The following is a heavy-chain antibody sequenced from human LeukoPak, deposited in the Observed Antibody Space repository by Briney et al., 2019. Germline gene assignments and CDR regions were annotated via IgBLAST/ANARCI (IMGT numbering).Heavy chain of an antibody. D-gene: IGHD4-23*01. CDR1: GYTFTSYG. CDR2: ISAYNGNT. CDR3: ARIYGGNEDDAFDI. Sequence: GASVKVSCKASGYTFTSYGISWVRQAPGQGLEWMGWISAYNGNTNYAQKLQGRVTMTTDTSTSTAYMELRSLRSDDTAVYYCARIYGGNEDDAFDIWGQGTMVTVSS. J-gene: IGHJ3*02. V-gene: IGHV1-18*01.